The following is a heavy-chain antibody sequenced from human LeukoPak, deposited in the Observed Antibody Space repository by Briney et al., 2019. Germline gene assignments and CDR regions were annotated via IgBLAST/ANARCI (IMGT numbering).Heavy chain of an antibody. D-gene: IGHD5-18*01. V-gene: IGHV1-46*01. Sequence: GASVKVSCKASGYTFTRDYMHWVRQAPGQGLEWMGRINPSGGSTTYAEKFQGRVTLTRDTSTSIVYMELSSLRSEDTAVYYCAREMNEYSYGPLFDYWGQGTLVTVSS. CDR1: GYTFTRDY. CDR3: AREMNEYSYGPLFDY. J-gene: IGHJ4*02. CDR2: INPSGGST.